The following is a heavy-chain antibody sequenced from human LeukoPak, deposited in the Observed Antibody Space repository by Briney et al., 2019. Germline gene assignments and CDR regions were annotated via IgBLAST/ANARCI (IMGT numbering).Heavy chain of an antibody. D-gene: IGHD6-13*01. CDR2: IYPGDSDT. CDR1: GYSFTSYW. J-gene: IGHJ4*02. CDR3: ARQGGSSWTDFDY. V-gene: IGHV5-51*01. Sequence: GESLKISCKGSGYSFTSYWIGWVRQMPGRGLEWMGIIYPGDSDTRYSPSFQCQVTISADKSISTAYPQWIILIASDTAMYYCARQGGSSWTDFDYWGQGTLVTVSS.